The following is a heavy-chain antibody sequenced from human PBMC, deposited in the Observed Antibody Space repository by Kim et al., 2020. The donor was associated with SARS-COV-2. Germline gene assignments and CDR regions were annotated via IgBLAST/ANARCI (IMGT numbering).Heavy chain of an antibody. D-gene: IGHD3-22*01. CDR1: GYSISSGYY. CDR3: ARGGYYDSSVSFDY. CDR2: IYHSGST. J-gene: IGHJ4*02. Sequence: SETLSLTCTVSGYSISSGYYWGWIRQPPGKGLEWIGSIYHSGSTYYNPSLKSRVTISVDTSKNQFSLKLSSVTAADTAVYYCARGGYYDSSVSFDYWGQGTLVTVSS. V-gene: IGHV4-38-2*02.